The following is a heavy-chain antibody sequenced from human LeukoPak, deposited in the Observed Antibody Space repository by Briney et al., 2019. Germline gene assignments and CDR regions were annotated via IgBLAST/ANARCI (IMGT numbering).Heavy chain of an antibody. V-gene: IGHV4-39*07. CDR3: ARDCGYSYGRPTDAFDI. Sequence: SETLSLTCTVSGDSISSSSYYWGWIRQPPGKGLEWIGSIYYSGSTHYNPSLKSRVTISVDRSKNQFSLKLSSVTAADTAVYYCARDCGYSYGRPTDAFDIWGQGTMVTVSS. CDR1: GDSISSSSYY. D-gene: IGHD5-18*01. J-gene: IGHJ3*02. CDR2: IYYSGST.